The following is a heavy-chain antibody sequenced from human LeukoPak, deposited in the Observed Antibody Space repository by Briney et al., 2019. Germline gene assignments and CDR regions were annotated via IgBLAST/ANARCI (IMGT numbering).Heavy chain of an antibody. V-gene: IGHV3-21*01. D-gene: IGHD1-26*01. J-gene: IGHJ4*02. Sequence: GGSLRLSCEGSGITFTSYNMNWGRQPPGGGLEWLSSISTSSSYIFYAESVQGRFTISRDNAKNSVYLQMNSLRADDTAVYYCARGDEGATTPGPFDTWGQGTLVTVSS. CDR1: GITFTSYN. CDR2: ISTSSSYI. CDR3: ARGDEGATTPGPFDT.